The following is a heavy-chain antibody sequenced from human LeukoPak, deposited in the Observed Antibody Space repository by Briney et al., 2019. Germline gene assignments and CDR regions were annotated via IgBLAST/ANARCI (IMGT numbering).Heavy chain of an antibody. Sequence: GGSLRLSCAASGFTVSSNYMSWVRQAPGKGLEWVSVIYSGGSTYYADSVKGRFTISRDNSKNTLYLQMNSLRAEDTAVYYCARYYYDSSGYHWFDPWGQGTLVTVSS. D-gene: IGHD3-22*01. CDR3: ARYYYDSSGYHWFDP. CDR2: IYSGGST. V-gene: IGHV3-53*01. CDR1: GFTVSSNY. J-gene: IGHJ5*02.